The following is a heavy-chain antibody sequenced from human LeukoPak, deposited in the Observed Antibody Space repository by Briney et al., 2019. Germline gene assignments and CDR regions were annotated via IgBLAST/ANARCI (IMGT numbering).Heavy chain of an antibody. V-gene: IGHV6-1*01. CDR3: ARGRKDYYGMDV. CDR1: GDSVSANGAA. Sequence: SQTLSLTCTISGDSVSANGAAWNWVRQSPSRSLEWLGRTYYDSEWYNEYALSVKSRISINPDTSKNQFSLQLNSVTPEDTAIYYCARGRKDYYGMDVWGQGTTVTVSS. J-gene: IGHJ6*02. CDR2: TYYDSEWYN.